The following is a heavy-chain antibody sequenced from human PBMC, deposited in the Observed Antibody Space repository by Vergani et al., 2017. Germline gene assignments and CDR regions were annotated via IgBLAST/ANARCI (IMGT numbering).Heavy chain of an antibody. CDR2: IIPILGIA. D-gene: IGHD3-10*01. J-gene: IGHJ6*02. CDR3: ARSGSGSYKDYYYGMDV. Sequence: QVQLVQSGAEVKKPGSSVKVSCKASGGTFSSYTISWVRQAPGQGLEWMGRIIPILGIANYAQKFQGRVTITADKSTSTAYMELSSLRSEDTAVYYCARSGSGSYKDYYYGMDVWGQGTKVTVSS. CDR1: GGTFSSYT. V-gene: IGHV1-69*02.